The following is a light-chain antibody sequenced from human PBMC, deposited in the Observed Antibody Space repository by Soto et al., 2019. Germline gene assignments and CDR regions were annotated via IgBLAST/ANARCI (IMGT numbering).Light chain of an antibody. J-gene: IGKJ4*01. CDR1: QSVSSSF. V-gene: IGKV3-20*01. CDR2: GAS. Sequence: EIVLTQSPGTLSLSPGERATLSCRASQSVSSSFLAWYQQKPGQTPRLLIYGASTRATGIPDRFSSSGSGTDFTLTISRLEPGDFAMYYCQQYGSSPQTFGGGTKVDIK. CDR3: QQYGSSPQT.